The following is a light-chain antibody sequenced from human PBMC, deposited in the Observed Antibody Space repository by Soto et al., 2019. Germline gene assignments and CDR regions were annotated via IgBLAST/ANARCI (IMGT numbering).Light chain of an antibody. CDR1: SSNIGAGYD. J-gene: IGLJ1*01. Sequence: QSVLTQPPSVSGAPGQRVTISCTGSSSNIGAGYDIYWYQQLPGTAPKLLIYDNNNRPSGVPDRFSGSNSGTSASLAITGLQAEDEADYYCQSYDTTLYSVFATGTKVNVL. V-gene: IGLV1-40*01. CDR3: QSYDTTLYSV. CDR2: DNN.